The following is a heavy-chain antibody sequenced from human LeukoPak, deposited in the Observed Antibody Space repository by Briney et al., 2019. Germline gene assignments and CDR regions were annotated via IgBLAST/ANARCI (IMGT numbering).Heavy chain of an antibody. CDR3: ARDSLAAAGTFDY. J-gene: IGHJ4*02. V-gene: IGHV4-34*01. D-gene: IGHD6-13*01. CDR1: GGSFSGYY. Sequence: SETLSLTCAVYGGSFSGYYWSWIRQPPGKGLEWIGEINHSGSTNYNPSLKSRVTISVDTSKNQFSLKLSSVTAADTAVYYCARDSLAAAGTFDYWGQGTLVTVSS. CDR2: INHSGST.